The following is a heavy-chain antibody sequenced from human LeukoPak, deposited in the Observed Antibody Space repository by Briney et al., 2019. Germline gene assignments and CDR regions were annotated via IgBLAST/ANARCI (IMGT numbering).Heavy chain of an antibody. CDR2: INHSGST. D-gene: IGHD1-26*01. V-gene: IGHV4-34*01. CDR1: GGSFSGYY. J-gene: IGHJ5*02. CDR3: ARRVGALNP. Sequence: PSETLSLTCAVYGGSFSGYYWSWIRQPPGKGLEWIGEINHSGSTNYNPSLKSRVTISVDTSKNQFSLKLSSVTAADTAVYYCARRVGALNPWGQGTLVTVSS.